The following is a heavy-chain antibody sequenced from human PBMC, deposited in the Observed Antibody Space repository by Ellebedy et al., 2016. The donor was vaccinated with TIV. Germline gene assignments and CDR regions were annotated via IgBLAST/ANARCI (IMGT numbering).Heavy chain of an antibody. CDR1: GYTFSGYY. V-gene: IGHV1-2*02. CDR2: INPNSGGT. Sequence: AASVKVSCKASGYTFSGYYIHWVRQAPGQGLEWMGWINPNSGGTNYEQKFQGRVTMTGDTSISTAYKELSRPRSDDTAVYYCTIDLTNPARGDYWGQGTRVTVSS. CDR3: TIDLTNPARGDY. D-gene: IGHD1-14*01. J-gene: IGHJ4*02.